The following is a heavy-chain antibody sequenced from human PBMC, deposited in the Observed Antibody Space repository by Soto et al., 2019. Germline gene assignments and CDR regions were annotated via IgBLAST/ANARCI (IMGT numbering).Heavy chain of an antibody. CDR1: GGTLSSFINYP. J-gene: IGHJ4*02. CDR2: IVPNVGTV. CDR3: ARRDTSGLLRYFDN. Sequence: QMQLVQSGAEVKKPGSSVKVSCKASGGTLSSFINYPINWVRQAPGQGLEWMGGIVPNVGTVNYAQKFQGRVTITADKXXXTAYMELSSLRSEDTALYYCARRDTSGLLRYFDNWGQGTLVTVSS. V-gene: IGHV1-69*06. D-gene: IGHD3-3*01.